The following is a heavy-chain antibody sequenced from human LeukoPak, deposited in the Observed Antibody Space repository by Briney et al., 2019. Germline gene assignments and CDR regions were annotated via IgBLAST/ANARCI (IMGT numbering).Heavy chain of an antibody. CDR1: GFTFSDHY. V-gene: IGHV3-72*01. D-gene: IGHD2-2*01. J-gene: IGHJ4*02. CDR3: VRVASTSYRHFDY. CDR2: SRNRAKSYTT. Sequence: GGSLRLSCAASGFTFSDHYMDWVRQAPGKGLEWLGRSRNRAKSYTTDYAESVGGRFTISRDDSQNSLYLQMTTLTTEDTAVYHFVRVASTSYRHFDYSGEGTLVT.